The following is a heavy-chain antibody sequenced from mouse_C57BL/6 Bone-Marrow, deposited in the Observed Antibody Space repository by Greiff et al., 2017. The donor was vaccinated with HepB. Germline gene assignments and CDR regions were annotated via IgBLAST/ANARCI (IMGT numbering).Heavy chain of an antibody. CDR3: ARQKGLDYFDY. J-gene: IGHJ2*01. Sequence: EVQRVESGGGLVQPGGSLKLSCAASGFTFSDYYMYWVRQTPEKRLEWVAYISNGGGSTYYPDTVKGRFTISRDNAKNTLYLQMSRLKSEDTAMYYCARQKGLDYFDYWGQGTTLTVSS. D-gene: IGHD2-2*01. V-gene: IGHV5-12*01. CDR2: ISNGGGST. CDR1: GFTFSDYY.